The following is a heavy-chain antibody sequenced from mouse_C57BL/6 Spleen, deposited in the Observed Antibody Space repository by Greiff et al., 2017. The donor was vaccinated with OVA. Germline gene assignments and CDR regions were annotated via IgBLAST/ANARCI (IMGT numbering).Heavy chain of an antibody. V-gene: IGHV1-81*01. CDR3: ARWETGTPFAY. CDR1: GYTFTSYG. CDR2: IYPRSGNT. J-gene: IGHJ3*01. Sequence: VQLQQSGAELARPGASVKLSCKASGYTFTSYGISWVKQRTGQGLEWIGEIYPRSGNTYYNEKFKGKATLTADKSSSTAYMELRSLTSEDSAVYFCARWETGTPFAYWGQGTLVTVSA. D-gene: IGHD4-1*01.